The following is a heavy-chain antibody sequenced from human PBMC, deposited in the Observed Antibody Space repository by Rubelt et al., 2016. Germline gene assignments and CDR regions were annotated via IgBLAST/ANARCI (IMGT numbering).Heavy chain of an antibody. D-gene: IGHD5-18*01. CDR2: IIPIFGTA. Sequence: QVQLVQSGAEVKKPGSSVKVSCKASGGTFRSYAISWVRQAPGQGLEWMGGIIPIFGTATYAQKFQGRVTIIADESTSTSYMELSSLSAEATAVYYCARSKDTAMVTDADWYFDLWGRGTLVTVSS. V-gene: IGHV1-69*01. CDR3: ARSKDTAMVTDADWYFDL. CDR1: GGTFRSYA. J-gene: IGHJ2*01.